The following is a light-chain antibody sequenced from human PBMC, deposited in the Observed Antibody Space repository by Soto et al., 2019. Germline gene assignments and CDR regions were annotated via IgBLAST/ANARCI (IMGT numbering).Light chain of an antibody. CDR2: DAS. J-gene: IGKJ4*01. V-gene: IGKV3-11*01. Sequence: EIVLTQSQATLSLSPGERATLSCRASQSVSSYVAWYQQKPGQAPRLLLYDASNRAPGIPARFSGSGSGTDCTLTISSLEPEDFAVYYCQQRSNWPLTFGGGTKVEIK. CDR3: QQRSNWPLT. CDR1: QSVSSY.